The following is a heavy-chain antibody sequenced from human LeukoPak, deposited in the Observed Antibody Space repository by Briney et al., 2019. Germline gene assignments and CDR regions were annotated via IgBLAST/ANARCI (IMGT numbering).Heavy chain of an antibody. CDR2: IRDSGEE. V-gene: IGHV3-66*03. CDR1: VVRVSDYY. D-gene: IGHD3/OR15-3a*01. J-gene: IGHJ5*02. Sequence: GSLRLSSAVSVVRVSDYYISCVRQGPGGGLWCGGLIRDSGEEFYEDFARGRFAISRDESENQLYLQMNSLSVEDTAVYFCARDRAANQDWVEFDPWGQGTPVIVSS. CDR3: ARDRAANQDWVEFDP.